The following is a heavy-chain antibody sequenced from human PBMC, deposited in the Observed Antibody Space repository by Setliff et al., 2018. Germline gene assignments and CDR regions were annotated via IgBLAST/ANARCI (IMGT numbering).Heavy chain of an antibody. D-gene: IGHD6-25*01. CDR2: INTNTGNP. Sequence: ASVKVSCKASGYTFTTYAITWMRQAPGQGLEYMGWINTNTGNPDYAQGFTGRFVFSLDTSVSTAYLQISSLKAEDTAMYYCARLGAPASHDAFAIWGQGTMVTVSS. CDR3: ARLGAPASHDAFAI. CDR1: GYTFTTYA. J-gene: IGHJ3*02. V-gene: IGHV7-4-1*02.